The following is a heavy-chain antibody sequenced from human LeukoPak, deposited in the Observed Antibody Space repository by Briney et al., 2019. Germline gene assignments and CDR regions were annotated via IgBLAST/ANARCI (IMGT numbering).Heavy chain of an antibody. V-gene: IGHV3-30*02. CDR1: RFTFSSYA. CDR2: IRYDGSNK. Sequence: GGSLRLSCEASRFTFSSYAMHWVRQAPGKGLEWVAFIRYDGSNKYYADSVKGRFTISRDNSKNTLYLQMNSLRAEDTAVYYCAKDACSSTSCIPDYYYYYYMDVWGKGTTVTISS. CDR3: AKDACSSTSCIPDYYYYYYMDV. D-gene: IGHD2-2*01. J-gene: IGHJ6*03.